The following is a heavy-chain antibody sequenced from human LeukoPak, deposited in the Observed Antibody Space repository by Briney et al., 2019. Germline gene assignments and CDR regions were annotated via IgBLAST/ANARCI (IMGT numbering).Heavy chain of an antibody. CDR1: GYSISSSD. J-gene: IGHJ2*01. CDR3: ARVDWNYWYFDL. D-gene: IGHD3/OR15-3a*01. V-gene: IGHV4-59*01. CDR2: IYHSGST. Sequence: PSGTLSLTCTASGYSISSSDWSWIRQPPGKGLEWVGYIYHSGSTNYNPSLKSRVTISLDMSKNQFSLRLSSVTAADTAVYYGARVDWNYWYFDLWGRGTLVTVSS.